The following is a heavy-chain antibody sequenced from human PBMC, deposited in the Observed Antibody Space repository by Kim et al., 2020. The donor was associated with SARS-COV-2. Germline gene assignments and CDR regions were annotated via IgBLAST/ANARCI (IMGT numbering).Heavy chain of an antibody. Sequence: GGSLRLSCAASGFTFSNAWMSWVRQAPGKGLEWVGRIKSKTDGGTTDYAAPVKGRFTISRDDSKNTLYLQMNSLKTEDTAVYYCTTGGDDFWSGYYWGDGWYYFDYWGQGTLVTVSS. D-gene: IGHD3-3*01. J-gene: IGHJ4*02. CDR1: GFTFSNAW. CDR2: IKSKTDGGTT. V-gene: IGHV3-15*01. CDR3: TTGGDDFWSGYYWGDGWYYFDY.